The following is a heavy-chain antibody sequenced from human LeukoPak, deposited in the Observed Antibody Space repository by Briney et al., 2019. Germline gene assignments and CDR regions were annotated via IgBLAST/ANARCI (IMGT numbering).Heavy chain of an antibody. D-gene: IGHD4-11*01. V-gene: IGHV4-34*01. J-gene: IGHJ4*02. CDR3: ARDPREGGRPTATVTTWYFDY. CDR1: GGSFSGYY. CDR2: INHSGST. Sequence: SETLSLTCAVYGGSFSGYYWSWIRQPPGKGLEWIGEINHSGSTNYNPSLKSRVTISVDTSKNQFSLKLSSVTAADTAVYYCARDPREGGRPTATVTTWYFDYWGQGTLVTVSS.